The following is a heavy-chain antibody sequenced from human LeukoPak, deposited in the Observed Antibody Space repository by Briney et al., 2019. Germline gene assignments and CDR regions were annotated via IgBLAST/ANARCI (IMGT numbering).Heavy chain of an antibody. CDR1: GFSFSGHW. J-gene: IGHJ5*02. D-gene: IGHD5-18*01. CDR2: INGDGSST. CDR3: ARDKGYSIDQ. V-gene: IGHV3-74*01. Sequence: GGSLRLSCTASGFSFSGHWMHWVRQAPGTGLVWVSRINGDGSSTSYADFVKGRFTISRDNAKNTLYLQMNSLRAEETAIYYCARDKGYSIDQWGQGTLVTVSS.